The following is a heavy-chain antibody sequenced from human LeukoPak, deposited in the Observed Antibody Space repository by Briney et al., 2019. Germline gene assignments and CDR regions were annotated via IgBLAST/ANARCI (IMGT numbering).Heavy chain of an antibody. D-gene: IGHD1-20*01. Sequence: ASVKVSCKDSGYSFTNYGITWVRQAPGQGLEWMGWITPYSGYTKYAQKFLGRITMTAETLTRTSYMELRSLRSDDTAVYYCAREGNWRGAQNLDYWGQGILVTVSS. CDR1: GYSFTNYG. CDR2: ITPYSGYT. J-gene: IGHJ4*02. V-gene: IGHV1-18*01. CDR3: AREGNWRGAQNLDY.